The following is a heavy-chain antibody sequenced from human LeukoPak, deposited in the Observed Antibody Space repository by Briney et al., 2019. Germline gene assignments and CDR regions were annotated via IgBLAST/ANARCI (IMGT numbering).Heavy chain of an antibody. V-gene: IGHV4-39*01. D-gene: IGHD1-7*01. CDR3: ARHGLTGTTYSPFDY. CDR1: GVSFSSSNYY. J-gene: IGHJ4*02. CDR2: IHYSGTT. Sequence: SETLPLTCSVSGVSFSSSNYYWTWIRQSPGRGLEWIGDIHYSGTTFYNPSLKSRVTISVDTSKNQFSLRLNSLTAADAAIYYCARHGLTGTTYSPFDYWGQGTLVSVSS.